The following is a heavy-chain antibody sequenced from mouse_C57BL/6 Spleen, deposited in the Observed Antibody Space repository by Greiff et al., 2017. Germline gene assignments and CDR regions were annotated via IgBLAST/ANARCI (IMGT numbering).Heavy chain of an antibody. CDR1: GFNITDYY. CDR2: IDPEDGET. J-gene: IGHJ4*01. V-gene: IGHV14-2*01. D-gene: IGHD1-1*01. Sequence: VQLQQSGAELVKPGASVKLSCTASGFNITDYYMHWVKQRTEQGLEWIGRIDPEDGETRYAPKFQGKATITADTSSNTAYLKLSSLTSADAAVYYCASGFINYAVDYWGQGTSVTVSS. CDR3: ASGFINYAVDY.